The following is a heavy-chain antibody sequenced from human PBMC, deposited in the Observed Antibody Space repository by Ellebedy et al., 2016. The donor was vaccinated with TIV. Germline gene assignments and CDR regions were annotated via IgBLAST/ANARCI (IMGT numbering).Heavy chain of an antibody. D-gene: IGHD4-11*01. CDR2: IYPGDSDT. CDR1: GYSFTSYW. J-gene: IGHJ6*02. Sequence: GESLKISXKGSGYSFTSYWIGWVRQMPGKGLEWMGIIYPGDSDTRYSPSFQGQVTISADKSISTTYLQWSSLKASDTAMYYCARSRATVTSPYYYGMDVWGQGTTVTVSS. CDR3: ARSRATVTSPYYYGMDV. V-gene: IGHV5-51*01.